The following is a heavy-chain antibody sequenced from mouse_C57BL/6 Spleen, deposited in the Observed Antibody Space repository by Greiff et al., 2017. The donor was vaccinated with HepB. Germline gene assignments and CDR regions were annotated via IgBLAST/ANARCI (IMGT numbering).Heavy chain of an antibody. CDR3: ARDGNYPFAY. D-gene: IGHD2-1*01. CDR2: IDPEDGET. CDR1: GFNIKVYY. Sequence: VQLQESGAELVKPGASVKLSCTASGFNIKVYYMHWVKQRTEQGLEWIGRIDPEDGETKYAPKFQGKATITADTSSNTAYLQLSSLTSEDTAVYYCARDGNYPFAYWGQGTLVTVSA. V-gene: IGHV14-2*01. J-gene: IGHJ3*01.